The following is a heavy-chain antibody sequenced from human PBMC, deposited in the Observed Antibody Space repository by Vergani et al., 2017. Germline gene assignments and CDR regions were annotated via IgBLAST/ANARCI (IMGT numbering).Heavy chain of an antibody. CDR3: ARGLDLDP. CDR1: AGSISSYY. Sequence: QVQLQESGPGLVKPSETLSLTCTVSAGSISSYYWSWIRQPPGKGLEWLGYIYYSGSTNYNPSLKSRVTISVDTSKNQFSLKLSSVTAADTAVYYCARGLDLDPWGQGTLVTVSS. J-gene: IGHJ5*02. CDR2: IYYSGST. V-gene: IGHV4-59*01. D-gene: IGHD5-12*01.